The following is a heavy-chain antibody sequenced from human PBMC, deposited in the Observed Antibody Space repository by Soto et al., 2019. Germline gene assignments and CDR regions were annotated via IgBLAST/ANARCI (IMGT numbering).Heavy chain of an antibody. D-gene: IGHD3-3*01. J-gene: IGHJ4*02. CDR2: IYHSGST. CDR1: GGSISSSNW. V-gene: IGHV4-4*02. Sequence: QVQLQESGPGLVKPSGTLSLTCAVSGGSISSSNWWGWVRQPPGKGLEWIGEIYHSGSTNYNPSLKSRVTISVDKSKNQFSLKLSSVTAADTAVYYCARDSRGGTIFGVPHQPLDYWGQGTLVTVSS. CDR3: ARDSRGGTIFGVPHQPLDY.